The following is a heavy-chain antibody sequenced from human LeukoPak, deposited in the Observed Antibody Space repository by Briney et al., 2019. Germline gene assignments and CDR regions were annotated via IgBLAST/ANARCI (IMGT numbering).Heavy chain of an antibody. J-gene: IGHJ4*02. CDR2: VSISSGTI. CDR1: GFTFNGHN. V-gene: IGHV3-48*04. CDR3: ARAMSTFGGVRNYFDS. D-gene: IGHD3-16*01. Sequence: PGRSLRLSCAASGFTFNGHNMNWVRQAPGKGLEWISFVSISSGTIYYADSVNGRFRISRDNAKSSLDLEMNSLRAEDTAVYYCARAMSTFGGVRNYFDSWGQGTLVTVSS.